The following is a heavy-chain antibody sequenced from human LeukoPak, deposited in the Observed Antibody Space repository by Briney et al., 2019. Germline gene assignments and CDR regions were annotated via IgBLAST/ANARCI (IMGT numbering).Heavy chain of an antibody. CDR2: ISGSGGST. J-gene: IGHJ4*02. CDR3: AKSSGVRYYDSSGYFDY. Sequence: GGSLRLSCAASGFTFSSYAMSWVRQAPGKGLEWVSAISGSGGSTYYADSVKGRSTISRDNSKNTLYLQMNSLRAEDTAVYYCAKSSGVRYYDSSGYFDYWGQGTLVTVSS. CDR1: GFTFSSYA. V-gene: IGHV3-23*01. D-gene: IGHD3-22*01.